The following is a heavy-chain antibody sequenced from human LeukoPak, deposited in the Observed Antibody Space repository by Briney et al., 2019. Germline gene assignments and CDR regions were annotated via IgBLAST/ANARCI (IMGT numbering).Heavy chain of an antibody. J-gene: IGHJ4*02. CDR2: TYYRSKWNN. Sequence: SQTLSLTCAISGDSVSSKSAAWNWIRHSPSRGPEWLGRTYYRSKWNNDYAVSVKSRITINPDTSKNQFTLQLNSVTPEDTAVYFCARMAAGATNPHDYWGQGTLVTVSS. D-gene: IGHD6-13*01. CDR1: GDSVSSKSAA. V-gene: IGHV6-1*01. CDR3: ARMAAGATNPHDY.